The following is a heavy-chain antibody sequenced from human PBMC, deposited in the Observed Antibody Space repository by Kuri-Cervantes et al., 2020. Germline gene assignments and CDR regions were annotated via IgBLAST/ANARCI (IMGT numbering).Heavy chain of an antibody. CDR1: SDSISNNNW. J-gene: IGHJ4*02. D-gene: IGHD6-19*01. CDR2: IHHSGGT. CDR3: ASWWLVRRYFDY. V-gene: IGHV4-4*02. Sequence: SETLSLTCTVSSDSISNNNWWSWVRQTPGKGLEWIGEIHHSGGTNYNPSLRSRITISIDKSKNQFSLKLSSVTAADTAVYYCASWWLVRRYFDYWGQGTLVTVSS.